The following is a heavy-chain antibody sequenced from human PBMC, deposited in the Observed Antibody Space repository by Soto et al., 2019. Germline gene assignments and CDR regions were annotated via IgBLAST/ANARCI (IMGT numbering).Heavy chain of an antibody. CDR2: IWYDGSNK. V-gene: IGHV3-33*01. J-gene: IGHJ4*02. Sequence: QVPLVESGGGVVQPGRSLRLSCAASGFTFSSYGMHWVRQAPGKGLEWVAVIWYDGSNKYYADSVKGRFTISRDNSKNTLYLQMNSLRAEDTAVYYCARGVDTAMVVDYWGQGTLVTVSS. D-gene: IGHD5-18*01. CDR3: ARGVDTAMVVDY. CDR1: GFTFSSYG.